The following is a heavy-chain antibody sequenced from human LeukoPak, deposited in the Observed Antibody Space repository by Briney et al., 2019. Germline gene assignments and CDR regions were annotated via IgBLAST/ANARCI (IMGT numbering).Heavy chain of an antibody. J-gene: IGHJ6*02. D-gene: IGHD1-26*01. CDR2: IYYSGST. CDR1: GGTISSYY. Sequence: SETPSLTCTVSGGTISSYYWSWIRQPPGKGLEWIGDIYYSGSTNYNPSLKSRVTISVNTSKNHLPLKLSSVTAADTAVYYCARGSGRAGSYWRDYYYYFGMDVWGQGTTVTVSS. CDR3: ARGSGRAGSYWRDYYYYFGMDV. V-gene: IGHV4-59*12.